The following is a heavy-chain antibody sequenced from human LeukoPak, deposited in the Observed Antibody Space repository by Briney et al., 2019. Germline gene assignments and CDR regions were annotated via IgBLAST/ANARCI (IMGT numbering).Heavy chain of an antibody. CDR1: GFTFSSYW. CDR3: ASPGAYYYDSSGLDY. D-gene: IGHD3-22*01. CDR2: IKQDGSEK. V-gene: IGHV3-7*01. J-gene: IGHJ4*02. Sequence: GGSLRLSCAASGFTFSSYWMSWVRQAPGKGLEWVANIKQDGSEKYYVDSVKGRFTISRDNAQNSLYLQMNSLRAEDTAVYYCASPGAYYYDSSGLDYWGQGTLVTVSS.